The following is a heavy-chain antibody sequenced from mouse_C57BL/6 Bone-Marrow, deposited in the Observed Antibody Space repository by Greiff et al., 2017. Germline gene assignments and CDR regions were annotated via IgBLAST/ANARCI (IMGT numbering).Heavy chain of an antibody. J-gene: IGHJ1*03. Sequence: QVQLQQSGAELARPGASVKLSCKASGYTFTSYGISWVKQRTGQGLEWIGEIYPRSGNTYYNEKFKGKATLTADKSSSTAYMELRSLTSEDSAVYFCARGSHGSSHWYFDVWGTGTTVTVSS. CDR2: IYPRSGNT. CDR3: ARGSHGSSHWYFDV. V-gene: IGHV1-81*01. D-gene: IGHD1-1*01. CDR1: GYTFTSYG.